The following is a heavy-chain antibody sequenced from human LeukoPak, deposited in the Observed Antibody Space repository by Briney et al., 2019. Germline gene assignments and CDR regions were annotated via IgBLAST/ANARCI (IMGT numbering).Heavy chain of an antibody. CDR3: ATSSPHYYGSGSPEGHNWFDP. CDR2: ISTTSSYI. D-gene: IGHD3-10*01. CDR1: GFTFSSYS. J-gene: IGHJ5*02. Sequence: GGSLRLSCAASGFTFSSYSMNWVRQAPGKGLEWVSSISTTSSYIYYADSVKGRFTISRDNAKNSLYLQMNSLRAEDTAVYYCATSSPHYYGSGSPEGHNWFDPWGQGTLVTVSS. V-gene: IGHV3-21*01.